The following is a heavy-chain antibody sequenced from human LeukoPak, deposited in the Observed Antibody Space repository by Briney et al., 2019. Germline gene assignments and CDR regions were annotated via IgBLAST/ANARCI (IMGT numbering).Heavy chain of an antibody. V-gene: IGHV3-7*01. CDR3: ARGHHYGSGSSRGAYYYYMDV. J-gene: IGHJ6*03. Sequence: GGSLRLSCAVSGFTFSSYWMSGVRQAPGKGLEWVANIKQDGSEKYYVDSVKGRFTISRDNAKNSLYLQMNSLRAEDTAVYYCARGHHYGSGSSRGAYYYYMDVWGKGTTVTISS. CDR2: IKQDGSEK. D-gene: IGHD3-10*01. CDR1: GFTFSSYW.